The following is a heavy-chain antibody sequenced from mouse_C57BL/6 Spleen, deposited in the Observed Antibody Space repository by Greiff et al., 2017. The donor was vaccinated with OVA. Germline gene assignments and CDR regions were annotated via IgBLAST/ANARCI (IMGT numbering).Heavy chain of an antibody. J-gene: IGHJ1*03. V-gene: IGHV1-82*01. CDR1: GYAFSSSW. D-gene: IGHD4-1*01. Sequence: VQLQQSGPELVKPGASVKISCKASGYAFSSSWMNWVKQRPGKGLEWIGRIYPGDGDTNYNGKFKGKATLTADKSSSTAYMQLSSLTSEDSAVYFCARQLTGDFDVWGTGTTVTVSS. CDR3: ARQLTGDFDV. CDR2: IYPGDGDT.